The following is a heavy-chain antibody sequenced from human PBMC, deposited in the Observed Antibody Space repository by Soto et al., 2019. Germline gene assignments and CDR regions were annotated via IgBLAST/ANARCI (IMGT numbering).Heavy chain of an antibody. CDR1: GGSFSGYY. J-gene: IGHJ4*02. CDR3: ARGRNWNYCFDY. Sequence: SETLSLTCAVYGGSFSGYYWSWIRQPPGKGLEWIGEINHSGSTNYNPSLKSRVTISVDTSKNQFSLKLSSVTAADTAVYYCARGRNWNYCFDYWGQGTLVTVSS. D-gene: IGHD1-7*01. V-gene: IGHV4-34*01. CDR2: INHSGST.